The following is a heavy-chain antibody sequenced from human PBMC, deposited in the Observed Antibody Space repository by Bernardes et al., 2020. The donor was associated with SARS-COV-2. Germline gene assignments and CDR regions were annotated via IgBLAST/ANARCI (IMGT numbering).Heavy chain of an antibody. V-gene: IGHV1-18*01. D-gene: IGHD3-10*01. CDR2: ISAYNGDT. CDR3: ARGAYGNDDAFEI. J-gene: IGHJ3*02. CDR1: GDMFTSYR. Sequence: ASVKVSCKAPGDMFTSYRFTWVRQAPAKGLEWLGWISAYNGDTRNAQKVQGRVTMTRDTSTSTVYMELKSLTSEDTAVYYCARGAYGNDDAFEIWGHGTMVTVSS.